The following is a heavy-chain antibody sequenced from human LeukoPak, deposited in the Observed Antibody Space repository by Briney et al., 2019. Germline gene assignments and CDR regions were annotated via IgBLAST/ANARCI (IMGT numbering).Heavy chain of an antibody. D-gene: IGHD3-10*01. V-gene: IGHV3-21*01. J-gene: IGHJ4*02. CDR2: ISSTSSYI. Sequence: KPGGSVRLSCAASGFIFSSYTMNWVRQAPGKGLEWVSSISSTSSYIYYADSVKGRFTISRDNAKNSLYLQMNSLRAEDTAVYYCARDFAGIGSYWGLGTLVTVSS. CDR1: GFIFSSYT. CDR3: ARDFAGIGSY.